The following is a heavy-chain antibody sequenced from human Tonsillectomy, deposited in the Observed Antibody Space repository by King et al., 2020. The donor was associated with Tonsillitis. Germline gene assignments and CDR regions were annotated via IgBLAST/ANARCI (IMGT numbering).Heavy chain of an antibody. D-gene: IGHD3-3*01. V-gene: IGHV3-23*04. J-gene: IGHJ6*03. CDR3: AKLLRSGYHLYYMDV. Sequence: VQLVESGGGLVQPGGSLRLSCAASGFTFSSFAMTWVRPAPGKGLEWFSSISDRAGGTYYADSVNGRFTISRDNSKNTLYLQVNGLRAEDTAVYYCAKLLRSGYHLYYMDVWGKGTTVTVSS. CDR1: GFTFSSFA. CDR2: ISDRAGGT.